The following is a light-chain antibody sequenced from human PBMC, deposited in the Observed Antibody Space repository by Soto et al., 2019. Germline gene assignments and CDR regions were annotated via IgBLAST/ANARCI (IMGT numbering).Light chain of an antibody. Sequence: QSVLTQPPSASGTPGQRITISCSGSSSNIGSHTVNWHQQVPGTAPKLLIYSNNERPSGVPDRFSGSKSGTSASLAISGLQSGDEADYYCAARDDSLNGVIFGGGTKVTVL. CDR3: AARDDSLNGVI. V-gene: IGLV1-44*01. J-gene: IGLJ2*01. CDR1: SSNIGSHT. CDR2: SNN.